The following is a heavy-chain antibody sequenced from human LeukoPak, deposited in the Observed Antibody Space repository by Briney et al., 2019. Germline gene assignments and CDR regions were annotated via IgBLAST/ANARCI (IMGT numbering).Heavy chain of an antibody. V-gene: IGHV3-74*01. Sequence: PGGSLRLSCAASRFTFSSYNMNWVRQAPGKGLVWVSRINMDGSTTTYADPVKGRFTISRDNAKNTLYLQMNSLRAEDTAVFYCAREYGQNTPHFDYWGQGTLVTVSS. CDR1: RFTFSSYN. CDR3: AREYGQNTPHFDY. D-gene: IGHD2/OR15-2a*01. J-gene: IGHJ4*02. CDR2: INMDGSTT.